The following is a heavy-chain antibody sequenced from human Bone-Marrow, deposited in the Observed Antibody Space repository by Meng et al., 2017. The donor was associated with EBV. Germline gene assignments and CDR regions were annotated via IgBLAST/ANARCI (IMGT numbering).Heavy chain of an antibody. J-gene: IGHJ4*02. Sequence: QVDLQESGPGLVKPSGTLSLTCAVSGASIDSSDWWTWVRQAPGKGLEWIGEIHHSGTTNCNPSLESRVTISIDKSDNQFSLKLTSVTAADTAVYYCARGLGGHYPTMEYWGQGTLVTVSS. CDR3: ARGLGGHYPTMEY. CDR2: IHHSGTT. D-gene: IGHD3-22*01. CDR1: GASIDSSDW. V-gene: IGHV4-4*02.